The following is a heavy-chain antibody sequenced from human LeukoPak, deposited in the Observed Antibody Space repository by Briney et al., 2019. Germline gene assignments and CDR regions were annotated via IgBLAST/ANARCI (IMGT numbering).Heavy chain of an antibody. CDR2: ISSISNYI. V-gene: IGHV3-48*02. CDR3: ASDQSIGTDLRYFFDY. Sequence: GGSLRLSCAASGITFSRYAMNWVRQAPGKGLEWASYISSISNYIQYADSVKGRFTVSRDNAKNSLYLQMNSLRDEDTAVYYCASDQSIGTDLRYFFDYWGQGTLVTVSS. CDR1: GITFSRYA. J-gene: IGHJ4*02. D-gene: IGHD3-9*01.